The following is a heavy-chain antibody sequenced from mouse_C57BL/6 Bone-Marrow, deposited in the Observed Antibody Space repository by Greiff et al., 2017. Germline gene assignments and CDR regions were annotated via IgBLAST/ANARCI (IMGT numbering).Heavy chain of an antibody. D-gene: IGHD1-1*01. CDR1: GYTFTSYG. Sequence: VQLQQSGAELARPGASVKLSCKASGYTFTSYGISWVKQRTGQGLEWIGEIYPRRGNTYYNEKFKGKATLTADQSASTAYMELRSRTSEAAAVYCWAKTTVGATDFDYWGQGTTLTVSS. J-gene: IGHJ2*01. CDR2: IYPRRGNT. V-gene: IGHV1-81*01. CDR3: AKTTVGATDFDY.